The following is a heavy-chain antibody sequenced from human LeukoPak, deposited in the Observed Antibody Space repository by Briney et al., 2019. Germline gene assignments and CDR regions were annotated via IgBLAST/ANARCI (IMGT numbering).Heavy chain of an antibody. V-gene: IGHV4-61*02. Sequence: PSQTLSLTCTVSGGSISSSNYYWSWTRQPAGKGLEWIGRIYTSGSTNYNPSLKSRITISVDTSKNQLSLQLSSVTAADTAVYYCAREGMAFDYWGQGTLVTVSS. CDR1: GGSISSSNYY. D-gene: IGHD5-24*01. CDR3: AREGMAFDY. CDR2: IYTSGST. J-gene: IGHJ4*02.